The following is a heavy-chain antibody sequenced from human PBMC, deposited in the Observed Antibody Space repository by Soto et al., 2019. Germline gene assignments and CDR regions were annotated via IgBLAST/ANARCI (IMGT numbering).Heavy chain of an antibody. J-gene: IGHJ4*02. D-gene: IGHD3-16*01. CDR1: GFTFSAQY. V-gene: IGHV3-11*01. CDR2: ISGSGATI. CDR3: ATDPYYYASAY. Sequence: QVQLVESGGGLVKPGGSLRLSCAASGFTFSAQYMTWIRQAPGKGLEWVSKISGSGATIYYADSVKGRFTVSRDNARNLVYLQMDSLRAEDTAVYYCATDPYYYASAYWGQGTLLTVSS.